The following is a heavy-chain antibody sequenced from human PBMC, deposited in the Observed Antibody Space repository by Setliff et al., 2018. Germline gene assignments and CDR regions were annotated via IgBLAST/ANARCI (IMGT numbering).Heavy chain of an antibody. Sequence: PGGSLRLSCAASGFTFGSHWMSWVRQAPGKGLEWVANIDQDAIDKYYVGSVKGRFTISRDNAKNSLYLQMNSLRAEDTAVYYCARNTDLRNGFDYRGQGTLVTVSS. V-gene: IGHV3-7*01. CDR3: ARNTDLRNGFDY. CDR2: IDQDAIDK. CDR1: GFTFGSHW. J-gene: IGHJ4*02. D-gene: IGHD5-18*01.